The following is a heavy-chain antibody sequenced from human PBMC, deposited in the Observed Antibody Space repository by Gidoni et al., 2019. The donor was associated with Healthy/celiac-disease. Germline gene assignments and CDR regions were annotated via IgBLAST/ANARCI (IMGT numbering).Heavy chain of an antibody. Sequence: QLQLQESVPGLVKPSEPLSLTCTVSGCSISSSDYYWGWVRQPPGKGLEWVGTIYSRGDTDYNPARKSRVTISVEMSRNQFSLWLTSVTAADTAMYYCARDVRYSSSWSHFDYWGQGILVTVSS. CDR3: ARDVRYSSSWSHFDY. CDR2: IYSRGDT. V-gene: IGHV4-39*07. D-gene: IGHD6-13*01. CDR1: GCSISSSDYY. J-gene: IGHJ4*02.